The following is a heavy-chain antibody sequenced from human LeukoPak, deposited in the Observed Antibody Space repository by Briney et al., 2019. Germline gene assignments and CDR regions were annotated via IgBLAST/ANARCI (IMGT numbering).Heavy chain of an antibody. CDR3: ASRGDTSGYYYFDY. J-gene: IGHJ4*02. CDR2: ISGGSSYT. CDR1: GFTFGDYY. V-gene: IGHV3-11*03. D-gene: IGHD3-22*01. Sequence: GGSLRLSCAASGFTFGDYYMTWIRQAPGKGLEWVSYISGGSSYTNYADSVKGRFTISRDNAKNSLYLQMNSLRAEDTAVYYCASRGDTSGYYYFDYWGQGTLVTVSS.